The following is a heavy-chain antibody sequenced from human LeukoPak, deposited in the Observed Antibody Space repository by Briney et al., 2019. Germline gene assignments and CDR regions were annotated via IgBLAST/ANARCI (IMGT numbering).Heavy chain of an antibody. Sequence: PSETLSLTCTVSGGSISSYYWSWIRQPPGKGLEWIGSIYYRGRTYYNPSLKSRVTMSVDTSKNQFSLKLSSVTAADTAVYYCARGPSDYFDYWGQGTLVTVSS. D-gene: IGHD3-10*01. V-gene: IGHV4-59*12. CDR1: GGSISSYY. CDR2: IYYRGRT. J-gene: IGHJ4*02. CDR3: ARGPSDYFDY.